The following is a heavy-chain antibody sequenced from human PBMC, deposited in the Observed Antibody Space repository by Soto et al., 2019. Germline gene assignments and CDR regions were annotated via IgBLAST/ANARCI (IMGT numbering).Heavy chain of an antibody. J-gene: IGHJ5*02. D-gene: IGHD4-17*01. V-gene: IGHV3-21*01. CDR1: GFTFSSYS. CDR3: ARDGGSDYGDYNWFDP. CDR2: ISSSSSYI. Sequence: GGSLRLSCAASGFTFSSYSMNWVRQAPGKGLEWVSSISSSSSYIYYADSVKGRFTISRDNAKNSLYLQMNSLRAEDTAVYYCARDGGSDYGDYNWFDPWGQGTLVTVSS.